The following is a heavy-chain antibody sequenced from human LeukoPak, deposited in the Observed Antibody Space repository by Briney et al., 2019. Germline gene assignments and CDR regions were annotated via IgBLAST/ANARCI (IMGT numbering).Heavy chain of an antibody. CDR3: ARDYADYVGYFFFDY. CDR1: GFTFNNYA. V-gene: IGHV3-23*01. J-gene: IGHJ4*02. D-gene: IGHD4-17*01. Sequence: PGGSLRLSCAASGFTFNNYAMNWVRQAPGKGLEWVSSISGGGETTYYADSAKDRFTISRDNSQNTLCLQMNSLRAEDTAVYYCARDYADYVGYFFFDYWGQGTLVTVSS. CDR2: ISGGGETT.